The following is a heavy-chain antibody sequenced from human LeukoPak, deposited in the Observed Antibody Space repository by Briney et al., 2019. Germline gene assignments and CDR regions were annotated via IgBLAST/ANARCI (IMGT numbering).Heavy chain of an antibody. CDR3: ARVEYTYGPFDC. CDR1: GGSISSYY. CDR2: IYYSGST. J-gene: IGHJ4*02. Sequence: SETLSLTCTVSGGSISSYYWSWIRQPPGKGLEWIGYIYYSGSTKYNPSLKSRVTISVDTSNNRFSLKLSSVTAADTAVYYCARVEYTYGPFDCWGQGTLVTVSS. D-gene: IGHD5-18*01. V-gene: IGHV4-59*01.